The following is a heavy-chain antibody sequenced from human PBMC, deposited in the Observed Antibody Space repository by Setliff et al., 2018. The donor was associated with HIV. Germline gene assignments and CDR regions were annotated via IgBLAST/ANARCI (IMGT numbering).Heavy chain of an antibody. CDR3: ARDRYTYAYLDY. Sequence: SETLSLTCALSGYTISRGYYWAWIRQPPGKGLEWIGRISYGGGTHYNPSLRSRVIISMDTSKNQFSRKLSSVTAADTAVYYCARDRYTYAYLDYWGQGTLVTVSS. CDR2: ISYGGGT. D-gene: IGHD5-18*01. CDR1: GYTISRGYY. J-gene: IGHJ4*02. V-gene: IGHV4-38-2*02.